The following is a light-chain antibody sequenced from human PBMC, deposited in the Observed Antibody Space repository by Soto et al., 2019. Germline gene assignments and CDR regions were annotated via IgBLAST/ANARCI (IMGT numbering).Light chain of an antibody. CDR3: SSYTSSSTLGYV. CDR1: NSDVGGYNY. V-gene: IGLV2-14*01. CDR2: DVS. Sequence: QSALTQPASVSGSPGQSITISCTGTNSDVGGYNYVSWYQQHPGKAPRLMLYDVSNRPSGVSNRFSGSKSGNTASLTISGLQAEDEADYYCSSYTSSSTLGYVFGTGTKVTVL. J-gene: IGLJ1*01.